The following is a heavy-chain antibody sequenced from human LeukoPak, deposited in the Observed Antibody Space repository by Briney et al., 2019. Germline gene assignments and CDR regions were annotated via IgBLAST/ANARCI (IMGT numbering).Heavy chain of an antibody. D-gene: IGHD6-13*01. Sequence: ASVKVSCKASGYTFTGYYMHWVRQAPGQGLEWMGWINPNSGGTNYAQRLQGRVTMTRDMSTSTVHMELSSLGSEDTAVYYCARDTAGYSSSVGPLGAFDIWGQGTMVTVSS. CDR1: GYTFTGYY. CDR2: INPNSGGT. V-gene: IGHV1-2*02. J-gene: IGHJ3*02. CDR3: ARDTAGYSSSVGPLGAFDI.